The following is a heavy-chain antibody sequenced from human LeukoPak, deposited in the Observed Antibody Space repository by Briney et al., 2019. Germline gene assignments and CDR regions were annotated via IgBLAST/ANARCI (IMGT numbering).Heavy chain of an antibody. CDR1: GYTFSSYA. V-gene: IGHV3-23*01. D-gene: IGHD6-13*01. J-gene: IGHJ4*02. CDR3: AKDRAAAGRTYYFDC. CDR2: ISGSGGRT. Sequence: GGSLRLSCAASGYTFSSYAISWVRQAPGKGLEWVSSISGSGGRTYYVDSVKGRFTISRDNSKNTLYLQMNSLRAEDTAVYYCAKDRAAAGRTYYFDCWGQGTLVTVSS.